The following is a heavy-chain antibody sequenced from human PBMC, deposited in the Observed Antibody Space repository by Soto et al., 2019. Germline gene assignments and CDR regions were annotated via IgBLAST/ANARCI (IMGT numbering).Heavy chain of an antibody. J-gene: IGHJ4*02. CDR3: ARSPRPDIGIVGDFFDY. CDR2: INHSGST. V-gene: IGHV4-34*01. Sequence: QVQLQQWGAGLLKPSETLSLTCAVYGGSFSGYYWSWIRQPPGKGLEWIGEINHSGSTNYNPSLKSRVTISVETSQNPFSLKLSSVTAAETVVYYWARSPRPDIGIVGDFFDYWGQGTLVTVSS. CDR1: GGSFSGYY. D-gene: IGHD1-26*01.